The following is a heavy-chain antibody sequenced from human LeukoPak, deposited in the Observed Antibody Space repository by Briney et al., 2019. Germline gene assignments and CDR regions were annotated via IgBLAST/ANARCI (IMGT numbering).Heavy chain of an antibody. V-gene: IGHV3-11*04. CDR1: GFTFSDYY. Sequence: GGSLRLSCAASGFTFSDYYMSWIRQAPGKGLEWVSYISSSGSTIYYADSVKGRFTISRDNAKNALYLQMNSLRAEDTAVYYCAKDLHYGSADYWGQGTLVTVSS. J-gene: IGHJ4*02. CDR2: ISSSGSTI. CDR3: AKDLHYGSADY. D-gene: IGHD3-10*01.